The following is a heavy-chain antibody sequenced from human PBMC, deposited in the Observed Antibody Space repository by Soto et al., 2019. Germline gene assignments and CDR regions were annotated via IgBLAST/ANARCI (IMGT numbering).Heavy chain of an antibody. CDR3: ARTARLLDS. D-gene: IGHD6-6*01. Sequence: SETLSLTCTVSCDSMRRHYWSWVRQPPGKGLECIGYVYYTGITNVNPSLKSRVTVSMDTSKNQFSLKMRSVTAADTAIYYCARTARLLDSWGQGLLVTVSS. V-gene: IGHV4-59*11. J-gene: IGHJ4*02. CDR2: VYYTGIT. CDR1: CDSMRRHY.